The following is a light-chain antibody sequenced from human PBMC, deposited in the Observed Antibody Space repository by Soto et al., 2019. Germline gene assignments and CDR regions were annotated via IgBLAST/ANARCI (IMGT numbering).Light chain of an antibody. CDR3: HQRQSWPRT. CDR2: LAS. J-gene: IGKJ1*01. Sequence: EIVLTQSPATLSSFPGDRVALPCRASQAVNTRLAWYQHKPGQAPGLLIYLASNRAAGVPARFSGSGSGTDFTLTISDVEPEDFAVYYCHQRQSWPRTFGQGTKVDIK. V-gene: IGKV3-11*01. CDR1: QAVNTR.